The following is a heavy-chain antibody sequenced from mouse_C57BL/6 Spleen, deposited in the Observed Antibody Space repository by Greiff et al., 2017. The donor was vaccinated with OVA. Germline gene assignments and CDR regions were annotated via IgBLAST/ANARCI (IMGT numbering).Heavy chain of an antibody. V-gene: IGHV1-39*01. CDR2: INPNYGTT. CDR3: TRGEVYAMDY. Sequence: EVQLQQPGPELVKPGASVKISCKASGYSFTDYNMNWVKQSNGKSLEWIGGINPNYGTTRYNQKFKGKATLTVDKSSSTAYMQLNSLTSEDSAVYYCTRGEVYAMDYWGQGTSVTVSS. CDR1: GYSFTDYN. J-gene: IGHJ4*01.